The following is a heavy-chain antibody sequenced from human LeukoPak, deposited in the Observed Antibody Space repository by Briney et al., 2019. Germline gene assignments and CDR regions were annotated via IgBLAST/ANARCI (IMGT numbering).Heavy chain of an antibody. CDR2: IYSSGST. J-gene: IGHJ6*04. CDR3: ARDGVVDV. CDR1: GGSISSYY. D-gene: IGHD3-3*01. V-gene: IGHV4-4*07. Sequence: PSETLSLTCAVSGGSISSYYWSWIRQPAGKGLEWIGRIYSSGSTNYNSSLKSRVSMSIDTSKNQFSLKLSSVTAADTAVYYCARDGVVDVWGKGTTVTVSS.